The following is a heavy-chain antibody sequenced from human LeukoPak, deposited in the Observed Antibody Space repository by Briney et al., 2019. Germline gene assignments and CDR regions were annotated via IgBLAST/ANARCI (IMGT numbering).Heavy chain of an antibody. J-gene: IGHJ4*02. V-gene: IGHV1-2*02. CDR1: GYTFTGYY. D-gene: IGHD3-3*01. Sequence: GASVTVSCKASGYTFTGYYMHGVRQAPGQGLEWMGWINPNSGGTNYAQKFQGRVTMTRDTSISTAYMELSRLRSDDTAVYSCAPREGLSYFDYWGQGTLVTVSS. CDR2: INPNSGGT. CDR3: APREGLSYFDY.